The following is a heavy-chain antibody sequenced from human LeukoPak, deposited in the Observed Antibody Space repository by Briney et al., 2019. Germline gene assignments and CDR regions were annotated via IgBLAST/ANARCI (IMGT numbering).Heavy chain of an antibody. D-gene: IGHD6-13*01. CDR3: ARQGGSSSPYYYYYMDV. CDR2: MYHSGST. J-gene: IGHJ6*03. V-gene: IGHV4-38-2*01. Sequence: SETLSLTCAVSGYSISSGYYWGWFRQPPGKGLEWIGCMYHSGSTYYNPSLKSRVTISADRSKNQFSLKLSSVTAADTAVYYCARQGGSSSPYYYYYMDVWGKGTTVTVSS. CDR1: GYSISSGYY.